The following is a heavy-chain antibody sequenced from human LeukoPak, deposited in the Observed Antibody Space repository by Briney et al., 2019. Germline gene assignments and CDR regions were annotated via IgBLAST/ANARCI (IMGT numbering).Heavy chain of an antibody. CDR3: ARKGTVTTPFDY. V-gene: IGHV6-1*01. Sequence: SQTLSLTCAISRDSVSSNSAAWNWIRQSPSRGLEWLGRTYYRSKWLSDYAVSVKSRITIDADTSKNQFSLQLNSVTPEDTAVYYCARKGTVTTPFDYWGQGILVTVSS. CDR2: TYYRSKWLS. D-gene: IGHD4-11*01. CDR1: RDSVSSNSAA. J-gene: IGHJ4*02.